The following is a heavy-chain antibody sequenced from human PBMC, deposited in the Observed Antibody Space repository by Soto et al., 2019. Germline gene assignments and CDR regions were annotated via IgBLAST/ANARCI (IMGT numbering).Heavy chain of an antibody. CDR3: ARSAYYDYIWGSYRSELFDY. J-gene: IGHJ4*02. Sequence: GASVKVSCKASGYTFTSYAMHWVRQAPGQRLEWMGWSNADNGNTKYAQKLQGRVTMTTDTSTSTAYMELRSLRSDDTAVYYCARSAYYDYIWGSYRSELFDYWGQGTLVTVSS. CDR2: SNADNGNT. CDR1: GYTFTSYA. D-gene: IGHD3-16*02. V-gene: IGHV1-3*01.